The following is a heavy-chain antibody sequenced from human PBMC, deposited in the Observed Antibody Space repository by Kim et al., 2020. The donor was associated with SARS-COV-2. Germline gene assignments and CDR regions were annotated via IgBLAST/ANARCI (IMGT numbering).Heavy chain of an antibody. J-gene: IGHJ5*02. D-gene: IGHD3-10*01. Sequence: RVTISVDTSKNQFSLKLSSVTAADTAVYYCARSPTLLWFGESSKGGWFDPWGQGTLVTVSS. CDR3: ARSPTLLWFGESSKGGWFDP. V-gene: IGHV4-34*01.